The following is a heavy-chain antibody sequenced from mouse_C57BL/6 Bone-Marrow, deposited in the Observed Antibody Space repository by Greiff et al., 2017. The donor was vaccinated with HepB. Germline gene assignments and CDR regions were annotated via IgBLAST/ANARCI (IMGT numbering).Heavy chain of an antibody. CDR3: ATGTVLAY. V-gene: IGHV5-6*02. J-gene: IGHJ3*01. CDR1: GFTFSSYG. CDR2: ISSGGSYT. Sequence: EVMLVESGGDLVKPGGSLKLSCAASGFTFSSYGMSWVRQTPDKRLEWVATISSGGSYTYYPDSVKGRFTISRDNAKNTLYLQMSSLKSEDTAMYYCATGTVLAYWGQGTLVTVSA. D-gene: IGHD4-1*01.